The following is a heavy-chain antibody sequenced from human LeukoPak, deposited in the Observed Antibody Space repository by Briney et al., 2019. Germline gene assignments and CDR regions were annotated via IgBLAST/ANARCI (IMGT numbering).Heavy chain of an antibody. J-gene: IGHJ5*02. CDR1: GFTFSSYA. CDR3: AREVTMVRGVIHQWFDP. Sequence: GGSLRLSCAASGFTFSSYAMHWLRQAPGKGLEGVAVISYDGSNKYYADSVKGRFTISRDNSKNTLYLQMNSLRAEDTAVYYCAREVTMVRGVIHQWFDPWGQGTLVTVSS. CDR2: ISYDGSNK. D-gene: IGHD3-10*01. V-gene: IGHV3-30*04.